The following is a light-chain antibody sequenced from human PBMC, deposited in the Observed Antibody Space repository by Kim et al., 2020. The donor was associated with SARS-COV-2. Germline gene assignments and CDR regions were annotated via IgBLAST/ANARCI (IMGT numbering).Light chain of an antibody. V-gene: IGKV1-33*01. J-gene: IGKJ2*03. CDR3: QQYDNLPYS. Sequence: SASVGDRVTITCQASQDIRKYFNWYQQKPGKAPKSLIYYASNLETGVPSRFSGSGFRKHFTFTISSLQPEDIGTYYCQQYDNLPYSLGQGTKLEI. CDR1: QDIRKY. CDR2: YAS.